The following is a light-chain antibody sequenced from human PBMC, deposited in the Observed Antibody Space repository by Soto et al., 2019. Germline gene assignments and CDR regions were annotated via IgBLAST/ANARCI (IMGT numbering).Light chain of an antibody. CDR3: AAWDDSLNGYA. V-gene: IGLV1-44*01. J-gene: IGLJ1*01. Sequence: QSVLTQPPSASGTPGQRVTISCSGSSSNIGSNTVNWYQQLPGTAPKLLIYSNNQRPSGVPDRFSGSTSGTSAFLAISGLQSEDEADYYCAAWDDSLNGYAFGTGTKVTVL. CDR2: SNN. CDR1: SSNIGSNT.